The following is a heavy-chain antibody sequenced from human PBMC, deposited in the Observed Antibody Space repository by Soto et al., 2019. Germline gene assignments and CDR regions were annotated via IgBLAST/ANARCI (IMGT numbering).Heavy chain of an antibody. V-gene: IGHV3-9*01. J-gene: IGHJ6*02. CDR1: GFTFDDYA. CDR3: AKESAGNYYYGMDV. D-gene: IGHD6-19*01. Sequence: GGSLRLSCAASGFTFDDYAMHCVRQAPGKGLEWVSGISWNSGSIGYADSVKGRFTISRDNAKNSLYLQMNSLRAEDTALYYCAKESAGNYYYGMDVWGQGTTVTVSS. CDR2: ISWNSGSI.